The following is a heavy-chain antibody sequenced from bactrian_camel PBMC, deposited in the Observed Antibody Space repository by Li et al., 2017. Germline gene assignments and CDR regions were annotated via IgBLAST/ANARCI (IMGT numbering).Heavy chain of an antibody. J-gene: IGHJ4*01. Sequence: HVQLVESGGGSVQSGGSLTLSCVASRYPSSTFCMAWFRQAPGKERERVAGLGFDGTTTYADSVKGRFTISQDRSTWNLQMNSLKLEDTAMYYCALDFPDPFAGAGVCNRQREYRLWGQGTQVTVS. D-gene: IGHD3*01. CDR3: ALDFPDPFAGAGVCNRQREYRL. CDR2: LGFDGTT. CDR1: RYPSSTFC. V-gene: IGHV3S53*01.